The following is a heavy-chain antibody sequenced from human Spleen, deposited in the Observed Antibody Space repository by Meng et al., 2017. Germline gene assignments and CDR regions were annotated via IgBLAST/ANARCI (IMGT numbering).Heavy chain of an antibody. CDR2: ISGSSSYI. Sequence: GESLKISCAASGFTFSSYSMNWVRQAPGKGLEWVSCISGSSSYINYADSMKGRFTISRDNSKNTLYLQMNSLRAEDTAVYYCARGLVGYSYGYYYYYYGMDVWGQGTTVTVSS. CDR1: GFTFSSYS. CDR3: ARGLVGYSYGYYYYYYGMDV. J-gene: IGHJ6*02. D-gene: IGHD5-18*01. V-gene: IGHV3-21*01.